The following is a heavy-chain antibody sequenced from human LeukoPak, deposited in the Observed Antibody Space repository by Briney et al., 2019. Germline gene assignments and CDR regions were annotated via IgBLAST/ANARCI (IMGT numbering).Heavy chain of an antibody. Sequence: GGSVKVSCKASGYAFTSYAMHWVRQAPGQRLEWMGWINAGNGNTKYSQKFQGRVTITRDTSASTAYMELSSLRSEDTAVYYCAREDSSGSYDYWGQGTLVTVSS. J-gene: IGHJ4*02. CDR3: AREDSSGSYDY. CDR1: GYAFTSYA. D-gene: IGHD1-26*01. CDR2: INAGNGNT. V-gene: IGHV1-3*01.